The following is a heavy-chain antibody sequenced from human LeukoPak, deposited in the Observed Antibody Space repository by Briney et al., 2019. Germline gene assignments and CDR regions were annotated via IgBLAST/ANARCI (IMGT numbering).Heavy chain of an antibody. CDR3: ARGFDGYCSGGSCYLYYYMDV. Sequence: PSETLSLTCTASGGSISSHYWSWIRQPAGKGLEWIGYIYYSGNTNYNPSLKSRFTISVDTSKNQFSLKLSSVTAADTAVYYCARGFDGYCSGGSCYLYYYMDVWGKGTTVTVSS. V-gene: IGHV4-59*11. CDR2: IYYSGNT. D-gene: IGHD2-15*01. J-gene: IGHJ6*03. CDR1: GGSISSHY.